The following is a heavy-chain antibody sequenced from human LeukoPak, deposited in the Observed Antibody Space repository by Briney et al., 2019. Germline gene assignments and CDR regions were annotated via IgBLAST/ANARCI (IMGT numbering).Heavy chain of an antibody. V-gene: IGHV1-2*02. CDR2: INPNSGGT. CDR3: ARFEQQLEFYFDY. J-gene: IGHJ4*02. CDR1: GYTFTGYY. Sequence: ASVTVSFTSSGYTFTGYYMHWVRQAPGQGHEWMGWINPNSGGTNYAQKFQGRVAMTRDTSISTAYMELSRLRSDDTAVYYCARFEQQLEFYFDYWGQGTLVTVSS. D-gene: IGHD6-13*01.